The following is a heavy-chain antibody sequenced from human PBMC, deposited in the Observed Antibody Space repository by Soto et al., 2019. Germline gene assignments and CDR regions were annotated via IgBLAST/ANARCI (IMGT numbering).Heavy chain of an antibody. D-gene: IGHD5-12*01. CDR3: ARGSYDDTDAFDI. J-gene: IGHJ3*02. CDR1: GYTFTSYD. CDR2: MNPNSGNT. Sequence: GASVKVSCKASGYTFTSYDINCVRQATGQGLEWMGWMNPNSGNTGYAQKFQGRVTMTRNTSISTAYMELSSLRSEDTAVYYCARGSYDDTDAFDIWGQGTMVTVSS. V-gene: IGHV1-8*01.